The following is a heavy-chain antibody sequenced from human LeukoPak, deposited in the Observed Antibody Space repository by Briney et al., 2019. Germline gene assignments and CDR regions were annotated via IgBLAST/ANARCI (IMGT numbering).Heavy chain of an antibody. J-gene: IGHJ5*02. CDR2: ISGSGGST. V-gene: IGHV3-23*01. D-gene: IGHD6-13*01. CDR3: AKGRAAAGFNWFDP. Sequence: GGSLRLSCAASGFTFSSYAMSWVRQAPGKGLGWVSAISGSGGSTYYADSVKGRFTISRDNSKNTLYLQMNSLRAEDTAVYYCAKGRAAAGFNWFDPWGQGTLVTVSS. CDR1: GFTFSSYA.